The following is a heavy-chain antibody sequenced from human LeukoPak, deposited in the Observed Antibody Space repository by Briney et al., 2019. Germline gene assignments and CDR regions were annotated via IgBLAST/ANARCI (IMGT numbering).Heavy chain of an antibody. CDR3: ARAGYWAATGYATD. Sequence: ASVKVSCKASGYTFTNYYMHWVRQAPGQGREWMGIINPSGGSTTYAQKFQGRVTMTRDTSTSTVYMTLSSLTSEDTAVYYCARAGYWAATGYATDWGQGSLVTVSS. J-gene: IGHJ4*02. CDR1: GYTFTNYY. V-gene: IGHV1-46*03. D-gene: IGHD6-13*01. CDR2: INPSGGST.